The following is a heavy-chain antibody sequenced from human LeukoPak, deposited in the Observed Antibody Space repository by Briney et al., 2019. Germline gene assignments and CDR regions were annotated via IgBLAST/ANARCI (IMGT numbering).Heavy chain of an antibody. CDR3: ATDQPIVATKYYYYYGMDV. CDR1: GGTFSSYA. Sequence: GASVKVFCKASGGTFSSYAISWVRQAPGQGLEWMGGIIPIFGTANYAQKFQGRVTITTDESTSTAYMELSSLRSEDTAVYYCATDQPIVATKYYYYYGMDVWGQGTTVTVSS. CDR2: IIPIFGTA. V-gene: IGHV1-69*05. J-gene: IGHJ6*02. D-gene: IGHD5-12*01.